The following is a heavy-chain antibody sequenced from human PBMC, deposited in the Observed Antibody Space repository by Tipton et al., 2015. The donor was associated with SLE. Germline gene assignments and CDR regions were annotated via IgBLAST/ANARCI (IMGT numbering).Heavy chain of an antibody. CDR2: IYYSGRT. CDR1: GVSISSGGFY. CDR3: ARTPGGVQGQIGWYFDL. D-gene: IGHD3-10*01. J-gene: IGHJ2*01. V-gene: IGHV4-31*01. Sequence: TLSLTCTVSGVSISSGGFYWSWIRQHPGKGLEWIGYIYYSGRTYYNPSLKSPVTISVDTSKNLFSLKLSSVTAADTAVYYCARTPGGVQGQIGWYFDLWGRGTLVTVSS.